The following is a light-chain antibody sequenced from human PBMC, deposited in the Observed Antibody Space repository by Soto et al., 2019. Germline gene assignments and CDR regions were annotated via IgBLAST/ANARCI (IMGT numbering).Light chain of an antibody. CDR1: QSISSW. CDR3: QHYNDYSWT. J-gene: IGKJ1*01. CDR2: KTS. Sequence: DIHMTQSPSTLSASVGDRVTITCRASQSISSWLAWYQQKPGKAPNLLIYKTSSLEGGVPSRFSGSGSGTEFTLTISSLQPDDFATYYCQHYNDYSWTFGQGTKVVIK. V-gene: IGKV1-5*03.